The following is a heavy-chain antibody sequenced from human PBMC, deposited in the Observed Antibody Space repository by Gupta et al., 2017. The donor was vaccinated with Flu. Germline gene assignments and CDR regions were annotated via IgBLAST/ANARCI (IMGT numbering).Heavy chain of an antibody. D-gene: IGHD4-17*01. CDR3: YGQGH. Sequence: LQLQESGPGLVKPSETLSLTCTVSGASISGSSYNWGWFRQPPGKGLVWIGSISYSGNTYYTTSLNGRITMSIDASKNQFSLNMTSVTGADTAGYFCYGQGHWGQGTLVTVSS. CDR2: ISYSGNT. CDR1: GASISGSSYN. V-gene: IGHV4-39*01. J-gene: IGHJ4*02.